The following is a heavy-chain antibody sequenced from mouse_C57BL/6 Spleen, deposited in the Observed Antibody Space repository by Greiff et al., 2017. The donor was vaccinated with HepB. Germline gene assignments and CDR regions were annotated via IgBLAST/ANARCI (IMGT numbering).Heavy chain of an antibody. CDR2: IYPGDGDT. CDR3: APYYYGNFDY. D-gene: IGHD1-1*01. J-gene: IGHJ2*01. V-gene: IGHV1-82*01. Sequence: LVESGPELVKPGASVKISCKASGYAFSSSWMNWVKQRPGKGLEWIGRIYPGDGDTNYNGKFKGKATLTADKSSSTAYMQLSSLTSEDSAVYFCAPYYYGNFDYWGQGTTLTVSS. CDR1: GYAFSSSW.